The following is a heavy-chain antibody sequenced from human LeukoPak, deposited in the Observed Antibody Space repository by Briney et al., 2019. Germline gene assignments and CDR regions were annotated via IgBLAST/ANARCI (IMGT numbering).Heavy chain of an antibody. CDR1: GFTFSRCA. D-gene: IGHD1-26*01. Sequence: GGSLRLSCAASGFTFSRCAMSWVRQAPGKGLEWVSGISASGGHTFYADSVKGRFSISRDNSKNTLYLQMNSLRVEDTAIYYCAKYSGDYFGDYWGQGNLVTVSS. CDR3: AKYSGDYFGDY. V-gene: IGHV3-23*01. CDR2: ISASGGHT. J-gene: IGHJ4*02.